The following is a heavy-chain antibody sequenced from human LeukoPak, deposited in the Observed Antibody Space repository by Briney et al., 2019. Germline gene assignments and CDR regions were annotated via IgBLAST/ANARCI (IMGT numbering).Heavy chain of an antibody. J-gene: IGHJ4*02. Sequence: SETLSLTCAVYGGSFSGYYWSWLRQPPGKGLEWIGEINHSGSTNYNPSLKSRVTISVDMSKNQFSLKLNSVTAADTAVYYCASNSSSGPVDYWGQGTLVTVSS. CDR2: INHSGST. CDR3: ASNSSSGPVDY. CDR1: GGSFSGYY. D-gene: IGHD6-6*01. V-gene: IGHV4-34*01.